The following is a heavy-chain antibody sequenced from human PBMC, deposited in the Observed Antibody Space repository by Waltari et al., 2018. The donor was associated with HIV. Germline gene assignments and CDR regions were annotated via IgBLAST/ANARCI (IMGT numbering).Heavy chain of an antibody. CDR1: GFTFRSYA. CDR2: ISFDGSNK. J-gene: IGHJ6*02. CDR3: ARGRWAAAHSMDV. V-gene: IGHV3-30*04. D-gene: IGHD6-13*01. Sequence: QVQLVESGGGVVQPGRSLRLSCAASGFTFRSYAMNWVRQAPGKGLEGGAVISFDGSNKYYADSGKGRFTISRDNSKNTLYLQMNSLRAEETAVYYCARGRWAAAHSMDVWGQGTTVTVSS.